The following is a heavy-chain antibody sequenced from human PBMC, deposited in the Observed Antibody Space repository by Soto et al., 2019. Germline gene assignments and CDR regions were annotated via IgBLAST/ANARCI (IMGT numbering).Heavy chain of an antibody. CDR3: ARATGADKEDY. CDR2: ITSSSTYI. J-gene: IGHJ4*02. D-gene: IGHD3-10*01. V-gene: IGHV3-21*01. Sequence: GSLRLSCAASGFTFSSYSMNWVRQAPGKGLEWVSSITSSSTYIYYADSVKGRFTISRDNAKNSLYLQMNSLRAEDTAVYYCARATGADKEDYWGQGTLVTVSS. CDR1: GFTFSSYS.